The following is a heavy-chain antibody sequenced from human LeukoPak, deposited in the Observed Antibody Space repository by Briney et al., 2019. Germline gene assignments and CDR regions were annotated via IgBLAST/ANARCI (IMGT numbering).Heavy chain of an antibody. J-gene: IGHJ5*02. CDR1: GGSISSGGYY. CDR2: IYYSGST. D-gene: IGHD4-17*01. V-gene: IGHV4-61*08. CDR3: ARGSTVTTLGFDP. Sequence: SETLSLTCTVSGGSISSGGYYWSWIRQHPGKGLEWIGYIYYSGSTNYNPSLKSRVTISADTSKNQFSLKLSSVTAADTAVYYCARGSTVTTLGFDPWGQGTLVTVSS.